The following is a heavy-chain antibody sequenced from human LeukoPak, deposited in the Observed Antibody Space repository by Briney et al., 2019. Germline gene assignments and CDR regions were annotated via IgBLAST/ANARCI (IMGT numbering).Heavy chain of an antibody. D-gene: IGHD5-12*01. CDR1: GYTFTGYY. V-gene: IGHV1-2*02. Sequence: ASLMVSCKASGYTFTGYYMHWVRQAPGQGLEWMGLINPNSGDTNYAQNFQGRVTMTRDTSISTAYMELSRLRSDDTAVYYCASVVATGGYWGQGTLVTVSS. CDR3: ASVVATGGY. CDR2: INPNSGDT. J-gene: IGHJ4*02.